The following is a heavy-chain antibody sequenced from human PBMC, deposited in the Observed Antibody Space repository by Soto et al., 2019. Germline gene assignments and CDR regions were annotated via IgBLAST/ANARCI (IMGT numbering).Heavy chain of an antibody. CDR2: INYSGNT. D-gene: IGHD1-1*01. CDR3: ARVGDGIQLPPRITHFPH. Sequence: CGTVAIGCAVPGGCRVSDVCWYVVQRPGKGPEWLGYINYSGNTNYNPSLKNRATMSIETSKKEFSLKLRSVTATATAVYYCARVGDGIQLPPRITHFPHWSHGPLV. CDR1: GGCRVSDV. V-gene: IGHV4-59*01. J-gene: IGHJ1*01.